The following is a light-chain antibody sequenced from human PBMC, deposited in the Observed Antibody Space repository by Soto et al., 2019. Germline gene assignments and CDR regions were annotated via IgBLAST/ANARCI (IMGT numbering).Light chain of an antibody. CDR2: GAS. V-gene: IGKV3-20*01. CDR1: QSVSSSY. CDR3: QQYGSSYT. J-gene: IGKJ2*01. Sequence: EIVLMQSPGTLSLSPGERATLSCRASQSVSSSYLAWYQQKPGQAPRLLIYGASSRATGIPDRFSGSGSGTDFTLTISRLEPEDFAVYYCQQYGSSYTFGQGTKLEIK.